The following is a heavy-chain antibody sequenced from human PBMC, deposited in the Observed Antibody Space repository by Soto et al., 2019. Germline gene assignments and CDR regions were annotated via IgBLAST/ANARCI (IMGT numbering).Heavy chain of an antibody. CDR1: GFTFSSYG. J-gene: IGHJ4*02. CDR2: IWYDGSNK. V-gene: IGHV3-33*01. CDR3: ARGSPCIAVAGYRCPFDY. Sequence: GGSLRLSCAASGFTFSSYGMHWVRQAPGKGLEWVAVIWYDGSNKYYADSVKGRFTISRDNSKNTLYLQMNSLGAEDTAVYYCARGSPCIAVAGYRCPFDYWGQGTLVTVSS. D-gene: IGHD6-19*01.